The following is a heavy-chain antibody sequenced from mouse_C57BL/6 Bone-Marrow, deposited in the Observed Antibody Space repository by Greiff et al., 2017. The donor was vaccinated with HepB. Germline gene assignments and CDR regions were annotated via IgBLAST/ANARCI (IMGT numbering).Heavy chain of an antibody. J-gene: IGHJ3*01. Sequence: EVQLQQSGAELVRPGASVKLSCTASGFNIKDDYMHWVKQRPEQGLEGIGWIDPENGDTEYASKFQGKATITADTSSNTAYLQLSSLTSEDTAVYYCTGSGSSAYWGQGTLVTVSA. V-gene: IGHV14-4*01. CDR3: TGSGSSAY. CDR2: IDPENGDT. D-gene: IGHD1-1*01. CDR1: GFNIKDDY.